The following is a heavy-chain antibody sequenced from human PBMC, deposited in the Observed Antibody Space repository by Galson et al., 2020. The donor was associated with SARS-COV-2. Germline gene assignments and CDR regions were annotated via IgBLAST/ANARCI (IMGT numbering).Heavy chain of an antibody. CDR3: ARGDGPLYYETLTGYYRGHAFDI. D-gene: IGHD3-9*01. CDR1: GYTFTDYY. Sequence: ASVKVSCKGSGYTFTDYYIHWVRQAPGQGLEWMGWINPKKGDTNYAQKFKGRVTMTRDTSISTAYMELSRLRSDDTAVYYCARGDGPLYYETLTGYYRGHAFDIWGQGTMVTVSS. V-gene: IGHV1-2*02. CDR2: INPKKGDT. J-gene: IGHJ3*02.